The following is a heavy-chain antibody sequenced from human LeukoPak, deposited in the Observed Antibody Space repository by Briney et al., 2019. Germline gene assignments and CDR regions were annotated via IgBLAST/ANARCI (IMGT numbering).Heavy chain of an antibody. V-gene: IGHV4-59*12. CDR1: GGSISSYY. CDR2: IYYSGST. Sequence: SETLSLTCTVSGGSISSYYWSWIRQPPGKGLEWIGYIYYSGSTNYNPSLKSRVTISVDTSKNQFSLKLSSVTAADTAVYYCARVPGPKPYYYYYGMDVWGQGTTVTVSS. J-gene: IGHJ6*02. CDR3: ARVPGPKPYYYYYGMDV.